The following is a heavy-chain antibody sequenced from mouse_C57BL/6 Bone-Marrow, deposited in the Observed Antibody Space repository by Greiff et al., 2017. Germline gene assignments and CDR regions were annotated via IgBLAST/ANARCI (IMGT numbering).Heavy chain of an antibody. V-gene: IGHV5-9-1*02. CDR3: TRDKKTGYYAPHYYAMDY. J-gene: IGHJ4*01. D-gene: IGHD2-1*01. Sequence: EVKVEESGEGLVKPGGSLKLSCAASGFTFSSYAMSWVRQTPEKRLEWVAYISSGGDYIYYADTVKGRFTISRDNARNTLYLQMSSLKSEDTAMYYCTRDKKTGYYAPHYYAMDYWGQGTSVTVSS. CDR2: ISSGGDYI. CDR1: GFTFSSYA.